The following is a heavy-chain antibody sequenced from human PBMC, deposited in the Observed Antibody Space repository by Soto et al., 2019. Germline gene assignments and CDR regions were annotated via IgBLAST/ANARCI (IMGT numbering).Heavy chain of an antibody. Sequence: GGSLRLSCAASGFTFSGYGMHWVRQAPGKGLEWVAVISYDGSNKYYADSVKGRFTISRDNSKNTLYLQMNSLRAEDTAVYYCAKDRRLRSPFPYYGMDVWGQGTTVTVSS. V-gene: IGHV3-30*18. CDR2: ISYDGSNK. J-gene: IGHJ6*02. CDR3: AKDRRLRSPFPYYGMDV. CDR1: GFTFSGYG. D-gene: IGHD4-17*01.